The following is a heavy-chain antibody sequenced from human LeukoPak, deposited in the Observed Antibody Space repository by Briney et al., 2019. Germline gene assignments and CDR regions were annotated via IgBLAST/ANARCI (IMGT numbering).Heavy chain of an antibody. J-gene: IGHJ6*02. CDR3: ARYDFWSGYDYYYYYGMDV. V-gene: IGHV3-21*01. Sequence: GGSLRLSCAASGFTFSSYSMNWVRQAPGKGLEWVSSISSSSSYIYYADSVKGRFTISRDNAKNSLYLQMNSLRAEDTAVYYCARYDFWSGYDYYYYYGMDVWGQGTTVTVSS. CDR1: GFTFSSYS. CDR2: ISSSSSYI. D-gene: IGHD3-3*01.